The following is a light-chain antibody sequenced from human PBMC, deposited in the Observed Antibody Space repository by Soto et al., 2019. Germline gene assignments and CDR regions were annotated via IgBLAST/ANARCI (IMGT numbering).Light chain of an antibody. CDR1: QSLLYSNGYNY. J-gene: IGKJ1*01. CDR2: LGS. Sequence: DIVMTQSPLSLTVTPGEPASISCRSGQSLLYSNGYNYLDWYLQKPGQSPQLLIYLGSNRASGVPDRFSGSGSGTDFTLKISRVEAEDVGVYYCMQALQSRTFGQGTKVEI. CDR3: MQALQSRT. V-gene: IGKV2-28*01.